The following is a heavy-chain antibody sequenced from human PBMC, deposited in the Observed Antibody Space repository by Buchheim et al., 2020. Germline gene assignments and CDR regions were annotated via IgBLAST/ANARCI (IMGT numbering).Heavy chain of an antibody. J-gene: IGHJ5*02. Sequence: QVQLLQSGAEVRKPGTSVKVSCKASGYTLTSYFMHWVQQAPGQGLQWMGVINPSGGTTRYAQKFQGRVTLTRDRSTSTVYMELNNLRSEDTAVCYCARGLRGDGVGVTPLDWFDPWGLGTL. V-gene: IGHV1-46*01. D-gene: IGHD1-26*01. CDR3: ARGLRGDGVGVTPLDWFDP. CDR2: INPSGGTT. CDR1: GYTLTSYF.